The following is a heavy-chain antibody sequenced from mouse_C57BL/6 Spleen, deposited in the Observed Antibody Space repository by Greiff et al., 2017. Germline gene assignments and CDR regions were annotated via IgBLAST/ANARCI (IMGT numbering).Heavy chain of an antibody. Sequence: VQLQQSGAELMKPGASVKLSCKATGYTFTGYWIEWVKQRPGHGLEWIGESLPGSGSTNYNEKFKGKATFTADTSSNTAYMQLSSLTTEDSAIYYCAREGLYDYDKAWFAYWGQGTLVTVSA. CDR1: GYTFTGYW. CDR2: SLPGSGST. CDR3: AREGLYDYDKAWFAY. V-gene: IGHV1-9*01. J-gene: IGHJ3*01. D-gene: IGHD2-4*01.